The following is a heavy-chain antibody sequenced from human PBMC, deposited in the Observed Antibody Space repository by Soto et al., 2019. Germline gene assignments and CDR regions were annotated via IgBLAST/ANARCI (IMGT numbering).Heavy chain of an antibody. Sequence: SVKVSWKASGGTFSSYAISWVRQAPGQGLEWMGGIIPIFGTANYAQKFQGRVTITADESTSTAYMELSSLRSEDTAVYYCSASPSFWQNYYYGAMDVWG. V-gene: IGHV1-69*13. CDR1: GGTFSSYA. CDR2: IIPIFGTA. J-gene: IGHJ6*02. CDR3: SASPSFWQNYYYGAMDV.